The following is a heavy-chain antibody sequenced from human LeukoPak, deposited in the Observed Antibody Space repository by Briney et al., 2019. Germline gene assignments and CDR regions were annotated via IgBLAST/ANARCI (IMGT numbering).Heavy chain of an antibody. D-gene: IGHD3-22*01. CDR3: ARRGYDSSGYYYAY. J-gene: IGHJ4*02. CDR1: GGSISSSSYY. CDR2: IYYSGST. Sequence: SETLSLTCTVSGGSISSSSYYWGWIRQPPGKGLEWIGSIYYSGSTYYNPSLKSRVTISVDTSKNQFSLKLSSVTAADTAVYYWARRGYDSSGYYYAYWGQGTLVTVSS. V-gene: IGHV4-39*01.